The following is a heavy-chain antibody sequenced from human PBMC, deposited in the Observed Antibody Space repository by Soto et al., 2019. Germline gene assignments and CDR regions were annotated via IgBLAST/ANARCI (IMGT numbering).Heavy chain of an antibody. J-gene: IGHJ6*04. V-gene: IGHV3-74*01. CDR3: ERAIWGGPAV. CDR2: ITNDGKSA. CDR1: GFTFSSYW. Sequence: VQLVESGGGVVQPGGSLRLSCAASGFTFSSYWMQWVRQTPGKGLVWVGRITNDGKSAYYADSVKGRFTISRDNAKNTLYLQINGLRDDDTSVFYCERAIWGGPAVWGKGTTVIVTS. D-gene: IGHD3-3*01.